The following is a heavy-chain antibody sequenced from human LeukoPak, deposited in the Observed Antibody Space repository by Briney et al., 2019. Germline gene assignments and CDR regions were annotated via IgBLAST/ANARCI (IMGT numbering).Heavy chain of an antibody. J-gene: IGHJ4*02. D-gene: IGHD3-22*01. Sequence: PSETLSLTCTVSGGSISSSSYYWGWIRQPPGKGLEWIGSIYYSGSTYYNPSLKSRVTISVDTSKNQFSLKLSSVTAADTAVYYCARSGYPPPFDYWGQGTLVTVSS. CDR3: ARSGYPPPFDY. CDR1: GGSISSSSYY. CDR2: IYYSGST. V-gene: IGHV4-39*07.